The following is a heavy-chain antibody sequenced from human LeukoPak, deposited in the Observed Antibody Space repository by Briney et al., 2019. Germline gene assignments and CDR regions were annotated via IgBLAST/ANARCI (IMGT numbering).Heavy chain of an antibody. CDR2: VYYSGYSGST. V-gene: IGHV4-59*01. CDR3: ARDDGDNEYFRH. Sequence: PSETLSLTCTVSGGSISSYYWSWIRQPPGKGLEWIGYVYYSGYSGSTNYNPSLKSRVTISVDTSKNQVSLKVSSVTAADTAVYYCARDDGDNEYFRHWGQGTLVTVSS. D-gene: IGHD4-17*01. J-gene: IGHJ1*01. CDR1: GGSISSYY.